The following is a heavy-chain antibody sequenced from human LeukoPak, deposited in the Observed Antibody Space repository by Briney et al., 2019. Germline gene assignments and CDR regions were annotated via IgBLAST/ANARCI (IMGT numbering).Heavy chain of an antibody. CDR1: GYTFTGYY. D-gene: IGHD3-22*01. V-gene: IGHV1-2*02. CDR3: ARDYYDSSGYYYPKDY. J-gene: IGHJ4*02. CDR2: INPNSGGT. Sequence: ASVKVSCKASGYTFTGYYMHWVRQAPGQGLEWMGWINPNSGGTNYAQKFQGRVTMTRDTSISTAYMELSRLRSDDTAVCYCARDYYDSSGYYYPKDYWGQGTLVTVSS.